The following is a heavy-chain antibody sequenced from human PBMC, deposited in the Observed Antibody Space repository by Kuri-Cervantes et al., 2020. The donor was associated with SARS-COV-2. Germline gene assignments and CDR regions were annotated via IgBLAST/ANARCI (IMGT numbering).Heavy chain of an antibody. D-gene: IGHD3-9*01. J-gene: IGHJ4*02. CDR3: ARAYYDILTGYDSLDF. CDR2: ISYDGSNK. CDR1: GFTFSSYA. Sequence: LSLTCAASGFTFSSYAIHWVRQAPGKGLEWVAFISYDGSNKYYADSVKGRFTISRDNSKNTLYLQMNSLRAEDTAVYYCARAYYDILTGYDSLDFWGQGTLVTVSS. V-gene: IGHV3-30-3*01.